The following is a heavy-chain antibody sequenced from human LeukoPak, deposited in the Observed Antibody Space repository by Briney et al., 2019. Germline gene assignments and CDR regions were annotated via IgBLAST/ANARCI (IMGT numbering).Heavy chain of an antibody. CDR2: IDYSGNT. D-gene: IGHD6-19*01. CDR3: ARVGSWHYFDY. V-gene: IGHV4-59*01. Sequence: SETLSLTCTVSGGSFSSYYWTWIRQPPGKGLEWIAYIDYSGNTNYSPSLKSRVTISIDTSRNQFSLKLSSVTAADTAVYYCARVGSWHYFDYWGQGTLVTVSP. CDR1: GGSFSSYY. J-gene: IGHJ4*02.